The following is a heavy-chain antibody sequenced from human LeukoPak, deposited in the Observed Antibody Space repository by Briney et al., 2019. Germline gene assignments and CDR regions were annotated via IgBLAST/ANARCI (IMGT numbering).Heavy chain of an antibody. D-gene: IGHD2-2*01. CDR2: ITNSGGTT. CDR1: GFTFSTYA. V-gene: IGHV3-23*01. CDR3: AKGVHSTSLGFDY. Sequence: GGSLRLSCAAPGFTFSTYAMTWVRQAPGKGLEWVSGITNSGGTTYYAESVKGRFTISRDNSKNTLYLQMSSLRPEDTAVYYCAKGVHSTSLGFDYWGQGTLVTVSS. J-gene: IGHJ4*02.